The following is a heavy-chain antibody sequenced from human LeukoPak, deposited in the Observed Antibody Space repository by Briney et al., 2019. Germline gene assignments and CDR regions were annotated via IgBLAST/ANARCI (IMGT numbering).Heavy chain of an antibody. D-gene: IGHD3-10*01. J-gene: IGHJ4*02. V-gene: IGHV4-34*01. CDR3: ARTLHYYGSGSYAY. CDR1: GGSFSGYY. CDR2: INHSGST. Sequence: SETLSLTCAVYGGSFSGYYWSWIRQPPGKGLEWIGEINHSGSTNYNPSLKSRVTIPVDTSKNQFSLKLSSVTAADTAVYYCARTLHYYGSGSYAYWGQGTLVTVSS.